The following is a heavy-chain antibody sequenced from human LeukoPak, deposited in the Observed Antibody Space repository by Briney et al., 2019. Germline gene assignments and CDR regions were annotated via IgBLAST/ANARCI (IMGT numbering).Heavy chain of an antibody. CDR2: ISGSGGST. CDR3: AAIAAAGSGTNDY. D-gene: IGHD6-13*01. V-gene: IGHV3-23*01. Sequence: GGALRLSCAASGFTFSSYAMSWVRQAPGKGLEWVSAISGSGGSTYYADSVKGRFTISRDNSKNTLYLQMNSLRAEDTAVYYCAAIAAAGSGTNDYWGQGTLVTVSS. J-gene: IGHJ4*02. CDR1: GFTFSSYA.